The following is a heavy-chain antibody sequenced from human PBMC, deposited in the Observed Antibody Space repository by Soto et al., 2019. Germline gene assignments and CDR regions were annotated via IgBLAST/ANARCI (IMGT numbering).Heavy chain of an antibody. Sequence: EVQLLESGGGLVQPGGSLRLSCAASGFTFSSYAMSWVRQAPGKGLEWVSAISGSGGSTYYADSVKGRFTISRDNSKNTLYLQMNSLRAEDTAVYYCVKDRRDRVATNTRDYWGQGTLVTVSS. D-gene: IGHD5-12*01. V-gene: IGHV3-23*01. CDR3: VKDRRDRVATNTRDY. CDR1: GFTFSSYA. CDR2: ISGSGGST. J-gene: IGHJ4*02.